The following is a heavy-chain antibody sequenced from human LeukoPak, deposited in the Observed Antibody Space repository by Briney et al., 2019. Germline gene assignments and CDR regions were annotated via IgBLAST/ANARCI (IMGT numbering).Heavy chain of an antibody. D-gene: IGHD3-22*01. V-gene: IGHV3-49*03. CDR2: IRSKAYGGTT. Sequence: GSLRLSCTASGFTFGDYAMSWFRQAPGKGLEWVGFIRSKAYGGTTEYAASVKGRFIISRDDSKSIAYLQMNSLKTEDAAVYYCSRELATYNYGSSGYPFFDHWGQGTLVTVSS. J-gene: IGHJ4*02. CDR3: SRELATYNYGSSGYPFFDH. CDR1: GFTFGDYA.